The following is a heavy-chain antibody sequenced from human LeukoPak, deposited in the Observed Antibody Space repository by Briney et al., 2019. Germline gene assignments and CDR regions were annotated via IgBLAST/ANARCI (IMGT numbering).Heavy chain of an antibody. Sequence: GGSLRLSCAASGFTFSSHSMNWVRQAPGKGLEWVAVIWYDGRNKYYRDSVKGRFTISRDNSKNTLYLQMNSLRAEDTAVYYCAKDHYSSGWYFDYWGQGTLVTVSS. V-gene: IGHV3-30*02. CDR3: AKDHYSSGWYFDY. CDR2: IWYDGRNK. J-gene: IGHJ4*02. D-gene: IGHD6-19*01. CDR1: GFTFSSHS.